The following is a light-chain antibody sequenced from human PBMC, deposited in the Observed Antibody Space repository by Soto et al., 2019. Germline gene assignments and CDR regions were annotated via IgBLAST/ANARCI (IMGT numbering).Light chain of an antibody. Sequence: AIQLTQSPSSLSASVGDRVTITCRASQGINSALAWYQQKSGKAPKLLISGASTLESGVPSRFSGSGSGTDFTLTINSLQTEDFATYYCKNFNHDPTFGGGTKVQI. CDR2: GAS. J-gene: IGKJ4*01. CDR1: QGINSA. V-gene: IGKV1D-13*01. CDR3: KNFNHDPT.